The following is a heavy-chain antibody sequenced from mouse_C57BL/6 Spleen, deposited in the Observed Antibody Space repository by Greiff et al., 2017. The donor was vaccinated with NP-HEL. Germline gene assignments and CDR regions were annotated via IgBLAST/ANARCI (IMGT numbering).Heavy chain of an antibody. CDR3: AKNYGSSPSYLYGDV. Sequence: QVQLQQPGAELVMPGASVKLSCKASGYTFTSYWMHWVKQRPGQGLEWIGEIDPSDSYPNYNQQFKGKSTLTVDKSSSTAYMQLSSLTSEDSVVYYCAKNYGSSPSYLYGDVWGTGTTVTVSS. CDR2: IDPSDSYP. CDR1: GYTFTSYW. V-gene: IGHV1-69*01. D-gene: IGHD1-1*01. J-gene: IGHJ1*03.